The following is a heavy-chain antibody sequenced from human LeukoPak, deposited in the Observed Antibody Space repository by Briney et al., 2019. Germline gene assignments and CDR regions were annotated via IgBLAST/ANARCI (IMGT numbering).Heavy chain of an antibody. CDR3: ARDLDMVRGVIQ. V-gene: IGHV4-30-2*01. J-gene: IGHJ4*02. CDR1: GGSISSGGYY. CDR2: IYHSGST. D-gene: IGHD3-10*01. Sequence: SETLSLTCTVSGGSISSGGYYWSWIRQPPGKGLEWIGYIYHSGSTYYNPSLKSRVTISLDTSKNQFSLKLSSVTAADTAVYYCARDLDMVRGVIQWGQGTLVTVSS.